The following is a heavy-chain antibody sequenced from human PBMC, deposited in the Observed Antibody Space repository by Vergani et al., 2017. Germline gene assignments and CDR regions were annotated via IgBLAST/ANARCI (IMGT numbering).Heavy chain of an antibody. CDR3: AKANPRNSGYDYLYYYHAMDV. J-gene: IGHJ6*02. Sequence: EVQLLESGGDLVQPGGSLRLSCAASGFTFNHYAMNWVRQAPGKGLEWVSGISGSGGSTYYAGSVKGRFTSSRDSSKNTLYRQMNSLSAGDTAVYYCAKANPRNSGYDYLYYYHAMDVWGQGTTVTVSS. CDR1: GFTFNHYA. D-gene: IGHD5-12*01. CDR2: ISGSGGST. V-gene: IGHV3-23*01.